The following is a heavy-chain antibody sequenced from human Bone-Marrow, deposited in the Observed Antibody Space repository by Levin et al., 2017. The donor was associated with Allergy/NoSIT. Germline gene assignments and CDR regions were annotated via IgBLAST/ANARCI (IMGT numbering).Heavy chain of an antibody. Sequence: SETLSLTCSVSGSSISSGLYWGWVRQPPGKGLEWIANIYHAGNTYYNPSLRSRVTMAVDTSKNQFSLILSSVTAADTAIYYCARVGDFYNTTNYYFGKSPFDYWGQGALVTVSS. CDR1: GSSISSGLY. CDR3: ARVGDFYNTTNYYFGKSPFDY. V-gene: IGHV4-38-2*02. CDR2: IYHAGNT. J-gene: IGHJ4*02. D-gene: IGHD3/OR15-3a*01.